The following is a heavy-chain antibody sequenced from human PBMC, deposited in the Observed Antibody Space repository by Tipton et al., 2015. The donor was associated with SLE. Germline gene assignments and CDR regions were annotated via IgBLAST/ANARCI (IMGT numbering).Heavy chain of an antibody. Sequence: TLSLTCTVSGYSISSGYYWSWIRQPPGKGLEWIGEINHSGSTNYNPSLKSRVTISVDTSKNQFSLKLSSVTAADTAVYYCASHLDSSSQLGYWGQGTLVTVSS. V-gene: IGHV4-38-2*02. CDR1: GYSISSGYY. CDR3: ASHLDSSSQLGY. CDR2: INHSGST. D-gene: IGHD6-13*01. J-gene: IGHJ4*02.